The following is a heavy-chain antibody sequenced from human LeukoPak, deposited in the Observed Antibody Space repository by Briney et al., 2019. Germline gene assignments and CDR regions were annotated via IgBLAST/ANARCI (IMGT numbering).Heavy chain of an antibody. CDR3: ARPTRSSRGYSYGSVPNWFDP. CDR1: GYTFTGYY. Sequence: ASVKVSCKASGYTFTGYYMHWVRQAPGQGLEWMGWINPNSGGTNYAQKFQGRVTMTRDTSISTAYMELSRLRSDDTAVYYCARPTRSSRGYSYGSVPNWFDPWGQGTLVTVSS. D-gene: IGHD5-18*01. J-gene: IGHJ5*02. V-gene: IGHV1-2*02. CDR2: INPNSGGT.